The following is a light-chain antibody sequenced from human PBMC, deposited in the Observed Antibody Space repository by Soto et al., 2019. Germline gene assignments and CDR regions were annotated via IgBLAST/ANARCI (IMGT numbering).Light chain of an antibody. V-gene: IGKV1-39*01. CDR2: VAS. CDR3: QQSYSTPHT. Sequence: DIQMTQSPSSLSASVGDRVTITCRASQTISSYLNWYQQKPGMAPKLLIYVASTLQSGVPSRFSGSGSGTDFTLTISSLQPEDFAIYFCQQSYSTPHTFGQGTKLEIK. J-gene: IGKJ2*01. CDR1: QTISSY.